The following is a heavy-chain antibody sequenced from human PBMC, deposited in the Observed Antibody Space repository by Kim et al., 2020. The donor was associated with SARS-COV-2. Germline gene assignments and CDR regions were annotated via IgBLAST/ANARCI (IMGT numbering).Heavy chain of an antibody. CDR2: ISYDGSNK. D-gene: IGHD2-2*02. J-gene: IGHJ6*02. CDR3: ALVCSSTSCYTPTLFYGMDV. Sequence: GGSLRLSCAASGFTFSSYGMHWVRQAPGKGLEWVAVISYDGSNKYYADSVKGRFTISRDNSKNTLYLQMNSLRAEDTAVYYCALVCSSTSCYTPTLFYGMDVWGQGTTVTVSS. V-gene: IGHV3-30*03. CDR1: GFTFSSYG.